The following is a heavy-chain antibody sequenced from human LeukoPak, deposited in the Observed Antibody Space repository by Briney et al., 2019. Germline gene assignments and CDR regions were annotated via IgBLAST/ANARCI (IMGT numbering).Heavy chain of an antibody. CDR3: ARGDYSNPGGDWFDP. V-gene: IGHV1-8*01. CDR2: MNPNSGNT. Sequence: ASVKVSCKASGYTFTSYDINWVRQATGQGLEWMGWMNPNSGNTGYAQKFRGRVTMTRNTSISTAYMELSSLRSEDTAVYYCARGDYSNPGGDWFDPWGQGTLVTVSS. CDR1: GYTFTSYD. J-gene: IGHJ5*02. D-gene: IGHD4-11*01.